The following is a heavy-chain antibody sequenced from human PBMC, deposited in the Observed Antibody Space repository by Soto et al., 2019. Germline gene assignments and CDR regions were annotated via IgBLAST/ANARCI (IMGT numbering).Heavy chain of an antibody. CDR3: ATEPAAGFEEGAFDI. CDR2: ISAYNGNT. CDR1: GYTFTSYG. Sequence: ASVKVSCKASGYTFTSYGISWVRQAPGQGLEWMGWISAYNGNTNYAQKLQGRVTMTEDTSTSTAYMELRSLRSDDTAVYYFATEPAAGFEEGAFDIWGQGTMVTVSS. V-gene: IGHV1-18*01. D-gene: IGHD6-13*01. J-gene: IGHJ3*02.